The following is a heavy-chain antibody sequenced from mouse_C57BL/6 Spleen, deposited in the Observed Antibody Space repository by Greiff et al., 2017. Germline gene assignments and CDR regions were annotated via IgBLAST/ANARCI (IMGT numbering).Heavy chain of an antibody. D-gene: IGHD1-1*01. CDR1: GYAFSSSW. V-gene: IGHV1-82*01. CDR3: ASEGYYGTHYFDY. CDR2: IYPGDGDT. J-gene: IGHJ2*01. Sequence: QVQLQQSGPELVKPGASVKISCKASGYAFSSSWMNWVKQRPGKGLEWIGRIYPGDGDTNYNGKFKGKATLTADKSSSTAYMQLSSLTSEDSAVYFCASEGYYGTHYFDYWGQGTTLTVSS.